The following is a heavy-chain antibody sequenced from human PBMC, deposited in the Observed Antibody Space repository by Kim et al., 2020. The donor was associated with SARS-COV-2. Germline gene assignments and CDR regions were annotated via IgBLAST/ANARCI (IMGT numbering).Heavy chain of an antibody. CDR1: GGSISSSSYY. CDR2: IYYSGST. J-gene: IGHJ4*02. V-gene: IGHV4-39*01. Sequence: SETLSLTCTVSGGSISSSSYYWGWIRQPPGKGLEWIGSIYYSGSTYYNPSLKSRVTISVDTSKNQFSLKLSSVTAADTAVYYCARLYGSGSYPIDYWGQGTLVTVSS. D-gene: IGHD3-10*01. CDR3: ARLYGSGSYPIDY.